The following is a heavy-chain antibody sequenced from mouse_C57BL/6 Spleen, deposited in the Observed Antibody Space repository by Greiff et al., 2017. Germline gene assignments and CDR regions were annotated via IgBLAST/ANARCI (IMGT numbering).Heavy chain of an antibody. CDR2: IHPNSGST. CDR3: ARCGGVASEYAMDY. V-gene: IGHV1-64*01. Sequence: VKLQQPGAELVKPGASVKLSCKASGYTFTSYWMHWVKQRPGQGLEWIGMIHPNSGSTNYNEKFKSKATLTVDKSSSTAYMQLSSLTSEDSAVYYCARCGGVASEYAMDYWGQGTSVTVSS. CDR1: GYTFTSYW. J-gene: IGHJ4*01. D-gene: IGHD1-1*01.